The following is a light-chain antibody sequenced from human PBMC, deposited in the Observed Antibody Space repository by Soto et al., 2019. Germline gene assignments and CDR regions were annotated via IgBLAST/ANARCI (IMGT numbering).Light chain of an antibody. Sequence: DIQMTQSPSTLSASVGDRVTITCRASQTISGWLAWYQQKPGKAPKLLIYKASSLESGVPSRFSGSGSGTEFTLTISSLQPDDFATYYCQQYNTYSGAFGQGTKLELK. CDR2: KAS. V-gene: IGKV1-5*03. CDR1: QTISGW. CDR3: QQYNTYSGA. J-gene: IGKJ2*01.